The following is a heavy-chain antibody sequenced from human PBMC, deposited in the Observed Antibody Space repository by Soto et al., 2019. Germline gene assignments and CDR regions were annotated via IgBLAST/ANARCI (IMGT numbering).Heavy chain of an antibody. CDR1: GGSISSSNW. J-gene: IGHJ6*02. CDR3: ARVSGSYYYGMDV. CDR2: IYHSGST. V-gene: IGHV4-4*02. D-gene: IGHD3-10*01. Sequence: SETLSVTCAVSGGSISSSNWWSWVRQPPGKGLEWIGEIYHSGSTNYNPSLKRRVTISVDKSKNQFSLKLSSVTAADTAVYYCARVSGSYYYGMDVWGQGTTVTVSS.